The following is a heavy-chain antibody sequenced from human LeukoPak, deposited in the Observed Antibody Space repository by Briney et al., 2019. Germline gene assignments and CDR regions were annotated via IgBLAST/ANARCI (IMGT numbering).Heavy chain of an antibody. V-gene: IGHV1-2*02. J-gene: IGHJ4*02. D-gene: IGHD3-3*01. CDR2: INPNSGGT. Sequence: ASVKVSCKASGYTFTDYYMHWVRQAPGQGLEWMGWINPNSGGTNYAQKFQGRVTMTRDTSISTAYMELSRVRSDDTAGYYCARGGRSIFGVADYWGQGTLVTVSS. CDR3: ARGGRSIFGVADY. CDR1: GYTFTDYY.